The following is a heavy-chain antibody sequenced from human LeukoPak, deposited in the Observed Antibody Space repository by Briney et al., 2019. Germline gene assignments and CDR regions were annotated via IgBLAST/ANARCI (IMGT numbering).Heavy chain of an antibody. CDR1: GFPFDNYA. D-gene: IGHD6-19*01. Sequence: GRSLRRSCAPSGFPFDNYAMHWVRQAPGKGLEWVSLISYDGGNKNYADSVKGRFTISRDNSKNTLFLQMNSLRPEDTAVYYCARDPPFSSGWSQNYFDYWGQGTLVTVSS. J-gene: IGHJ4*02. CDR2: ISYDGGNK. CDR3: ARDPPFSSGWSQNYFDY. V-gene: IGHV3-30*04.